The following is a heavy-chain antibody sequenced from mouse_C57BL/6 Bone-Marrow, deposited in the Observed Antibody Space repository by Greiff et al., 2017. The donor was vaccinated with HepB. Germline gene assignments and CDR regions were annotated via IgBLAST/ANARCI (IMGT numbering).Heavy chain of an antibody. V-gene: IGHV1-64*01. CDR3: ARASVLRYGYYAMDY. D-gene: IGHD1-1*01. CDR2: INPNSGST. J-gene: IGHJ4*01. CDR1: GYTFTSYW. Sequence: QVQLQQPGAELVKPGASVKLSCKASGYTFTSYWMHWVKQRPGQGLEWIGMINPNSGSTNYNEKFKSKATLTVDKSSSTAYMQLSSLTSEDSAVYYCARASVLRYGYYAMDYWGQGTSVTVSS.